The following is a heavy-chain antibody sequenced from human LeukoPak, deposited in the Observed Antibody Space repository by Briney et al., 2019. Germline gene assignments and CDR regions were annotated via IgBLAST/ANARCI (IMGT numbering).Heavy chain of an antibody. V-gene: IGHV5-51*01. CDR2: IYPGDSDT. Sequence: GESLKISCKGSGYSFTNYWIGWVRQMPGKSLEWMGIIYPGDSDTRYSPSFQGQVTISADTSISTAYLQWSSLKASDTAIYYCARRGNYWFDPWGQGTLVTVSS. J-gene: IGHJ5*02. D-gene: IGHD1-7*01. CDR3: ARRGNYWFDP. CDR1: GYSFTNYW.